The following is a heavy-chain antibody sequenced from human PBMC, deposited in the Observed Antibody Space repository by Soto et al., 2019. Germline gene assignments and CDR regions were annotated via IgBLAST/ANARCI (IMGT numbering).Heavy chain of an antibody. CDR3: ARLQPDTSGDYVDH. V-gene: IGHV4-4*02. CDR1: GGSISTNQW. Sequence: QVHLQESGPGLVKPSGTLSLTCAVSGGSISTNQWWKWVRQAPGKGLEWIGEIFHVGSTNYNPSLKRRVIISVDKSKNQSSLKLSSVTAADTAVYYGARLQPDTSGDYVDHWGQGALVTVSS. J-gene: IGHJ4*02. CDR2: IFHVGST. D-gene: IGHD2-21*01.